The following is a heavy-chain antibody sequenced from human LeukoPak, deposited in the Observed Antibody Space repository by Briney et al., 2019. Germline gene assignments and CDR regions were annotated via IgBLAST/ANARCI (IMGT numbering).Heavy chain of an antibody. J-gene: IGHJ4*02. D-gene: IGHD5-12*01. CDR2: IYTSGST. V-gene: IGHV4-4*07. CDR3: ARHPWGGYSGYEFDY. CDR1: GGSISSYY. Sequence: SETLSPTCTVSGGSISSYYWSWIRQPAGKGLEWIGRIYTSGSTNYNPSLKSRVTMSVDTSKNQFSLKLSSVTAADTAVYYCARHPWGGYSGYEFDYWGQGTLVTVSS.